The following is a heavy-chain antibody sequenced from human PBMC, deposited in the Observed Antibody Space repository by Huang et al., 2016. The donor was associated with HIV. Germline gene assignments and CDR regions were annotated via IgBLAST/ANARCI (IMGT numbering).Heavy chain of an antibody. Sequence: VQLVQSGAEVKRPGTSVKISCKASGGSFNSLAFNWVLKAPGQGLQYMGGFVPRFSVTNCAENFRGRLSISADKSTSTVFMELRGLTSEDTAVFFCAREGQTWYGKPIAAFEIWGQGTSVIVSP. CDR3: AREGQTWYGKPIAAFEI. CDR1: GGSFNSLA. J-gene: IGHJ3*02. V-gene: IGHV1-69*10. CDR2: FVPRFSVT. D-gene: IGHD6-13*01.